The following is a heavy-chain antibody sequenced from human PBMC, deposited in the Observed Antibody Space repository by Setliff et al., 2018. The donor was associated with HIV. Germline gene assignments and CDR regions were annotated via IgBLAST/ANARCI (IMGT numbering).Heavy chain of an antibody. Sequence: EASVKVSCKTSGYMFIAYGMSWVRRAPGQGLEWMGWIGPYNDRTEYAQKFQGRVSLTIDTSASTAYMELRSLRSDDTAVYYCARDDGGYNYAEALDVWGQGTMVTVSS. CDR2: IGPYNDRT. J-gene: IGHJ3*01. CDR1: GYMFIAYG. V-gene: IGHV1-18*01. CDR3: ARDDGGYNYAEALDV. D-gene: IGHD3-16*01.